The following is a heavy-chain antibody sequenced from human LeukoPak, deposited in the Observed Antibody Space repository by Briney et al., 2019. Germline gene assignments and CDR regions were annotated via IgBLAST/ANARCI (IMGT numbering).Heavy chain of an antibody. CDR2: INTDSGGT. Sequence: GASVKVSCKASGYSFNTYYMNWVRQAPGQGLEWLGWINTDSGGTNYAQKFLGRVTMTRDKANSTAYLELSGLRSDDTAVYYCSRHVVTLVRGVNNRKEDWFDPWAREPWSASRQ. CDR1: GYSFNTYY. V-gene: IGHV1-2*02. CDR3: SRHVVTLVRGVNNRKEDWFDP. J-gene: IGHJ5*02. D-gene: IGHD3-10*01.